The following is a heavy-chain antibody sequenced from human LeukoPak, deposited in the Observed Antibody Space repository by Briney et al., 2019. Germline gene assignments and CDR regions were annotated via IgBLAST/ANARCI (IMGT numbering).Heavy chain of an antibody. Sequence: GGSLRLSCAASGFTFSDYYMSWIRQAPGKGLEWVSYISSSGSTIYYADSVKGRFTISRDNSKNTLYLQMNSLRAEDTAVYYCARDPTPNYYGSGSYYNTGGYYFDYWGQGTLVTVSS. CDR3: ARDPTPNYYGSGSYYNTGGYYFDY. CDR1: GFTFSDYY. J-gene: IGHJ4*02. D-gene: IGHD3-10*01. V-gene: IGHV3-11*04. CDR2: ISSSGSTI.